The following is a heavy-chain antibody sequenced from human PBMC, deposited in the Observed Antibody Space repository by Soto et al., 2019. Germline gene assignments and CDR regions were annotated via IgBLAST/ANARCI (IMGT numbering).Heavy chain of an antibody. Sequence: SVKVSCKASGGTFSSYAISWVRQAPGQGLEWMGGIIPIFGTANYAQKFQGRVTITADESTSTAYMELSSLRSEDTAVYYCARLKGRIAVADNYYYYGMDVWGQGTTVTVSS. J-gene: IGHJ6*02. D-gene: IGHD6-19*01. CDR3: ARLKGRIAVADNYYYYGMDV. V-gene: IGHV1-69*13. CDR1: GGTFSSYA. CDR2: IIPIFGTA.